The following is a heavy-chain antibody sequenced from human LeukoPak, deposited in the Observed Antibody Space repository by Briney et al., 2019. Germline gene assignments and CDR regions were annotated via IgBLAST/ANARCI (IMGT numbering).Heavy chain of an antibody. CDR2: INPSGGST. V-gene: IGHV1-46*01. D-gene: IGHD2-21*01. Sequence: ASVKVSCKASGYTFTSYYMHWVRQAPGQGLEWMGIINPSGGSTSYGQKFQDRVTMTRDTSTSTVYMELSSLKPEATAVYSCARRSRLPTTPFDYWGPGTLVTVSS. CDR1: GYTFTSYY. CDR3: ARRSRLPTTPFDY. J-gene: IGHJ4*02.